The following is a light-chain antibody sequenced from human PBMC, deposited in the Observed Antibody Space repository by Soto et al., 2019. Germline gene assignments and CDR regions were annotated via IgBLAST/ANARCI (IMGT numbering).Light chain of an antibody. CDR3: QQSYDTPYT. J-gene: IGKJ2*01. CDR1: ETVFKY. Sequence: DIQMTQSPSSLSASIGDRVKVTCRASETVFKYLNWYQHQPGKGPKLLIDAASNLQAGVPSRFSGSGSGTDFTLTISILQPEDFGTYYCQQSYDTPYTFGQGSKLEIK. CDR2: AAS. V-gene: IGKV1-39*01.